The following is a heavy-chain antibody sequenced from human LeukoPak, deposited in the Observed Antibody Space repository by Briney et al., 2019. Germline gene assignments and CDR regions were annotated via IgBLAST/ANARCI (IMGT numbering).Heavy chain of an antibody. D-gene: IGHD6-13*01. CDR3: ARAKGPRVGSSSWSPPASNWFDP. CDR2: IYHSGST. Sequence: PSETLSLPCAVSGGSISSSNWWSWVRPPPGKGLEWIGEIYHSGSTNYNPSLKSRVTISVDKSKNQFSLKLSSVTAADTAVYYCARAKGPRVGSSSWSPPASNWFDPWGQGTLVTVSS. J-gene: IGHJ5*02. CDR1: GGSISSSNW. V-gene: IGHV4-4*02.